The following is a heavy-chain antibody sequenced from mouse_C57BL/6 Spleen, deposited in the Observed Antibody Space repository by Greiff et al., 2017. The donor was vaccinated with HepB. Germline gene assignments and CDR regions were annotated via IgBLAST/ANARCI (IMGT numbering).Heavy chain of an antibody. CDR2: ISSGSSTI. V-gene: IGHV5-17*01. J-gene: IGHJ2*01. CDR1: GFTFSDYG. Sequence: EVKLVESGGGLVKPGGSLKLSCAASGFTFSDYGMHWVRQAPEKGLEWVAYISSGSSTIYYADTVKGRFTISRDNAKNTLFLQMTSLRSEDTAMYYCATSPYYGLDYWGQGTTLTVSS. CDR3: ATSPYYGLDY. D-gene: IGHD2-10*01.